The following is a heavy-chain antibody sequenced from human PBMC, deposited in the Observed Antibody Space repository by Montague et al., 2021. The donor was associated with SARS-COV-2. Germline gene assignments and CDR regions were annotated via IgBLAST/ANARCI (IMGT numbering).Heavy chain of an antibody. Sequence: SETLSLTCTVSGGSISSYYWSWIRQPPRKGLEWIGYIYYSGSTNYNPSLNSRVTITVDTSKNQLSLQLSSVTAADTAAYYCARYGSGKYHAECSGSYDLDYWGQGTLVTVSS. CDR2: IYYSGST. CDR3: ARYGSGKYHAECSGSYDLDY. J-gene: IGHJ4*02. CDR1: GGSISSYY. V-gene: IGHV4-59*01. D-gene: IGHD1-26*01.